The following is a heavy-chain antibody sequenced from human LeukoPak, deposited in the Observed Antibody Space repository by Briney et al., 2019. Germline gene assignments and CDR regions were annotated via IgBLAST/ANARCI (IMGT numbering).Heavy chain of an antibody. CDR3: AREPTAAGYVDY. CDR1: GFTFSTYA. J-gene: IGHJ4*02. D-gene: IGHD3-16*01. V-gene: IGHV3-23*01. CDR2: ISGSGTRT. Sequence: GGSLRLSCAASGFTFSTYAMIWVRQAPGKGLEWVSGISGSGTRTYYADSVKGRFTVSRDNSKNTLYLQMNSLRAEDTAIYYWAREPTAAGYVDYWGQGTLATVSS.